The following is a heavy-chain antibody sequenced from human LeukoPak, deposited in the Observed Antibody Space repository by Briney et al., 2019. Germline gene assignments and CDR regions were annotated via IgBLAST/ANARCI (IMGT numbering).Heavy chain of an antibody. CDR3: ACRELMDV. V-gene: IGHV4-34*01. J-gene: IGHJ6*02. CDR2: INHSGSA. D-gene: IGHD1-7*01. Sequence: SETLSLSCAVYGGSFSDYCWSWIRQSPGRGLEWIGEINHSGSANYNPSLESRVTISIDTSKNQFSLKLSSVTAADTAVYYCACRELMDVWGQGTTVTVSS. CDR1: GGSFSDYC.